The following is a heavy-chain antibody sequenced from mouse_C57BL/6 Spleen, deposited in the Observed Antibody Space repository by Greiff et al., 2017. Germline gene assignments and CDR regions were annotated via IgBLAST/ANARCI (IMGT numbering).Heavy chain of an antibody. Sequence: EVKVVESGGGLVKPGGSLKLSCAASGFTFSSYAMSWVRQTPEKRLEWVATISDGGSYTNYPDNVKGRFTISRDNAKNNLYLQMSHLKSEDTAMYYCARDDGTGDYWGQGTTLTVSS. CDR3: ARDDGTGDY. J-gene: IGHJ2*01. CDR2: ISDGGSYT. V-gene: IGHV5-4*01. D-gene: IGHD2-3*01. CDR1: GFTFSSYA.